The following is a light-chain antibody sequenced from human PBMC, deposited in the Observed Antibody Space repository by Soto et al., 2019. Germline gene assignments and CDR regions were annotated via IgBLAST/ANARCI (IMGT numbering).Light chain of an antibody. J-gene: IGKJ1*01. Sequence: EIVLTQSPGTLSLSPGERATLSCRASQSVDSSNLVWYQQRSGQAPRLLIYGASSRATGIPDRFSGSGSGTAFTLTISRLEPGDFAVYYCQQAWAFGQGTKVEIK. CDR2: GAS. V-gene: IGKV3-20*01. CDR1: QSVDSSN. CDR3: QQAWA.